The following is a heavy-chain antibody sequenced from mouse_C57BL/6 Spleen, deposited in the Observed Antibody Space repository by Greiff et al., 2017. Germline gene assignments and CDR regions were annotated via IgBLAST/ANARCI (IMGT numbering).Heavy chain of an antibody. J-gene: IGHJ3*01. CDR3: ASQLGGFAY. V-gene: IGHV1-54*01. Sequence: QVQLQQPGAELVRPGTSVKVSCKASGYAFTNYLIEWVKQRPGQGLEWIGVINPGSGGTNYNEKFKGKATLTADKSSSTAYMQLSSLTSEDSAVYFCASQLGGFAYWGQGTLVTVSA. D-gene: IGHD4-1*02. CDR1: GYAFTNYL. CDR2: INPGSGGT.